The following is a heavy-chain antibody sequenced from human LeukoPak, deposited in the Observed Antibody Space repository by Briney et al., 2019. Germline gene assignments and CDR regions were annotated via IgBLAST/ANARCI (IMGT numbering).Heavy chain of an antibody. CDR1: GGSFSGYY. J-gene: IGHJ6*04. D-gene: IGHD1-1*01. CDR2: INHSGTT. Sequence: PSETLSLTCGVNGGSFSGYYWSWIRQPPGKVLEGMGKINHSGTTNYSPSLKSRVIMSVDASKKYFSRRLTSVTAADTAVYYCARLVGTTLWGYAMDVWGKGTTVVVSS. CDR3: ARLVGTTLWGYAMDV. V-gene: IGHV4-34*01.